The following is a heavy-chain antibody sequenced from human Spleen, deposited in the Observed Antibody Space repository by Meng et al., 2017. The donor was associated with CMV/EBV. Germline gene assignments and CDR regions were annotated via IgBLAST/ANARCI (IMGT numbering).Heavy chain of an antibody. V-gene: IGHV3-30-3*01. J-gene: IGHJ4*02. Sequence: GESLKISCAASGFAFSRSVMHWVRQAPGKGLEWVAVISFDGNDKYYADSVKGRFTVSRDNSKNTMDLQINRLRVEDSAVYYCARGYCSGGTCFPHFDYWGQGTLVTVSS. D-gene: IGHD2-15*01. CDR2: ISFDGNDK. CDR3: ARGYCSGGTCFPHFDY. CDR1: GFAFSRSV.